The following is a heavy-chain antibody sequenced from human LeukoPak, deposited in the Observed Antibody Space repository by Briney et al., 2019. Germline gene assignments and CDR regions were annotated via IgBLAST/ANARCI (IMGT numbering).Heavy chain of an antibody. CDR1: GGSISSGGYY. V-gene: IGHV4-31*03. J-gene: IGHJ4*02. Sequence: SQTLSLTCTVSGGSISSGGYYWSWIRQHPGEGLEWIGYIYYSGSTYYNPSLKGRVTISVDTSKNQFSLKLSSVTAADTAVYYCARSGYYYDSSGYLYYFDYWGQGTLVTVSS. CDR3: ARSGYYYDSSGYLYYFDY. D-gene: IGHD3-22*01. CDR2: IYYSGST.